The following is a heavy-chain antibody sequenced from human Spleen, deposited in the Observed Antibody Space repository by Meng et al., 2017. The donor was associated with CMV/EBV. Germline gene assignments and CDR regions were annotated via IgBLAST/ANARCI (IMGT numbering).Heavy chain of an antibody. J-gene: IGHJ4*02. CDR1: GYTFTDNY. V-gene: IGHV1-2*02. CDR3: ARDYDFWKNYLDY. Sequence: ASVKVSCKTSGYTFTDNYIHWVRQAPGQGLEWMGWINPNSGGTNYAQKFQGRVTMTRDTSISTAYMELSSLKSDDTAVDFCARDYDFWKNYLDYWGQGTLVTVSS. D-gene: IGHD3-3*01. CDR2: INPNSGGT.